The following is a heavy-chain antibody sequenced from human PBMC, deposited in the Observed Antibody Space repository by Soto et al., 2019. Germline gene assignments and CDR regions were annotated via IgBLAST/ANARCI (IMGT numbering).Heavy chain of an antibody. Sequence: SETLSLTCTVSGGSISSGDYYWSWIRQPPGKGLEWIGHIHYSGITYYNPSLRSRLSISVDTSKNQFSLKLSSVLAADTAVYYCARASAPHYYCDMDVWGQGTTVTVSS. D-gene: IGHD3-10*01. CDR3: ARASAPHYYCDMDV. CDR1: GGSISSGDYY. V-gene: IGHV4-30-4*01. CDR2: IHYSGIT. J-gene: IGHJ6*02.